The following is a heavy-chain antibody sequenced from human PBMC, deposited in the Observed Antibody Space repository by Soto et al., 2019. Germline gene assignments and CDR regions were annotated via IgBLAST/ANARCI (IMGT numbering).Heavy chain of an antibody. CDR1: GFAFNNYG. CDR2: IGTDSVDT. J-gene: IGHJ4*02. D-gene: IGHD6-13*01. V-gene: IGHV3-64D*06. Sequence: GGSLRLSCSASGFAFNNYGMHWVRQAPGKGLEYVAAIGTDSVDTSYADSVKGRFTISRDNSKDTLYLQMSSLRADDTAIYYCAKTYEQQLRSWRAPHFDCWGQGALVTVSS. CDR3: AKTYEQQLRSWRAPHFDC.